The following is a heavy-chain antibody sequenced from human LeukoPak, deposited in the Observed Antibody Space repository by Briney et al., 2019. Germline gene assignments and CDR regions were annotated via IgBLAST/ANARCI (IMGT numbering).Heavy chain of an antibody. CDR1: GGSISSSSYY. D-gene: IGHD3-22*01. V-gene: IGHV4-39*01. CDR3: ARGEPYYDSSGVDY. J-gene: IGHJ4*02. CDR2: IYYSGST. Sequence: SETLSLTCTVSGGSISSSSYYWGWIRQPPGKGLEWIGSIYYSGSTYYNPSLKSQVSISIDTSKNRFSLKLTSVTAADTAVYYCARGEPYYDSSGVDYWGQGTLVTVSS.